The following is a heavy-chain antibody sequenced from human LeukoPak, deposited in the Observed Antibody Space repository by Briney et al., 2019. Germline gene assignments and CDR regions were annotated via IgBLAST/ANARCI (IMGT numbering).Heavy chain of an antibody. CDR3: ARDGGGDIVVVPAVDFDY. CDR2: IKQDGSEK. Sequence: GGSLRLPCAASGFTFSSYWMSWVRQAPGKGLEWVANIKQDGSEKYYVNSAKGRFTISRDNAKNSLYLQMNSLRAEDTAVYYCARDGGGDIVVVPAVDFDYWGQGTLVTVSS. CDR1: GFTFSSYW. V-gene: IGHV3-7*03. D-gene: IGHD2-2*01. J-gene: IGHJ4*02.